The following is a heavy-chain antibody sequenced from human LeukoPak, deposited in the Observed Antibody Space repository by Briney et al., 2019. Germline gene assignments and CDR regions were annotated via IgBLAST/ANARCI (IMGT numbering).Heavy chain of an antibody. Sequence: GGSLRLSCVVSGFTFSRYWMNWVRQAPGKGLEWVANIHEDGSEKYYVDSVKGRFTISRDNAKNSLYLQMNSLRAEDTAVYYCARNLQLHTPRAFDIWGQGTMVTVSS. CDR3: ARNLQLHTPRAFDI. D-gene: IGHD5-18*01. V-gene: IGHV3-7*05. CDR1: GFTFSRYW. J-gene: IGHJ3*02. CDR2: IHEDGSEK.